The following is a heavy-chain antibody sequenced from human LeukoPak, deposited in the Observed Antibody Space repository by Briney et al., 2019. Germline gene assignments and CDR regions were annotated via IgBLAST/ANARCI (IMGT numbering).Heavy chain of an antibody. D-gene: IGHD3-16*01. V-gene: IGHV3-9*01. Sequence: PGGSLRLSCAASGFTFDDYAMHWVRQAPGKGLEWVSGISWNSGSIGYADSVKGRFTISRDNSKNTLYLQMNSLRADDTAVYYCAREVRGDYFDFWGQGTLVTVSS. CDR2: ISWNSGSI. CDR1: GFTFDDYA. CDR3: AREVRGDYFDF. J-gene: IGHJ4*02.